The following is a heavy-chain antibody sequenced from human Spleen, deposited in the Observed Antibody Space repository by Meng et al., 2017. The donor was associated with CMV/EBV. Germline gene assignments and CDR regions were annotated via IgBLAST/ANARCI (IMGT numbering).Heavy chain of an antibody. Sequence: GESLKISCAASGFAFSSYDMHWVRQATGKGLEWVSAIGTAGDTYYPGSVKGRFTISRDNAKNSLYLEMNSLRAEDTAVYYCARGGQQQLNSWGQGTLVTVSS. V-gene: IGHV3-13*01. CDR1: GFAFSSYD. CDR2: IGTAGDT. CDR3: ARGGQQQLNS. D-gene: IGHD6-13*01. J-gene: IGHJ4*02.